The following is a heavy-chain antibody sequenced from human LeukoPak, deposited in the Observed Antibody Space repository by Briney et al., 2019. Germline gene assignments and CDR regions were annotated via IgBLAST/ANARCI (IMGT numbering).Heavy chain of an antibody. J-gene: IGHJ4*02. Sequence: GGTLKLSCAASGFTFSGSAMHWVRQASGKGLEWVGRIRSKANNYATAYAASVKGRFTISRDDSKNTAYLRMNSLKTEDTAVYSCARGYCSGGTCYGIDYWGQGTLVTVSS. CDR3: ARGYCSGGTCYGIDY. CDR1: GFTFSGSA. V-gene: IGHV3-73*01. CDR2: IRSKANNYAT. D-gene: IGHD2-15*01.